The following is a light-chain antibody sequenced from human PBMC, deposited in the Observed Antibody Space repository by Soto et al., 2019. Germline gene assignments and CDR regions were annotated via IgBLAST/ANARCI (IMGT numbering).Light chain of an antibody. V-gene: IGLV1-47*02. CDR3: AAWDDNLNGRV. Sequence: QSVLTQPPSASSTPGQTVTISCSGSTSNIGTFYVYWYQHLPGTAPKLLIYLGDQRASGVSDRFSGSKSGTSASLAINGLRSDDEADYYCAAWDDNLNGRVFGTGTKLTVL. CDR2: LGD. CDR1: TSNIGTFY. J-gene: IGLJ1*01.